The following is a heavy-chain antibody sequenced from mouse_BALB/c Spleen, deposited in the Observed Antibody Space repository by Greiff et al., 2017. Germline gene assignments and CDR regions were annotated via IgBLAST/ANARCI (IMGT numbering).Heavy chain of an antibody. CDR3: ARRGLGRTYAMDY. J-gene: IGHJ4*01. Sequence: EVMLVESGGGLVQPGGSRKLSCAASGFTFSSFGMHWVRQAPEKGLEWVAYISSGSSTIYYADTVKGRFTISRDNPKNTLFLQMTSLRSEDTAMYYCARRGLGRTYAMDYWGQGTSVTVSS. CDR1: GFTFSSFG. V-gene: IGHV5-17*02. D-gene: IGHD4-1*01. CDR2: ISSGSSTI.